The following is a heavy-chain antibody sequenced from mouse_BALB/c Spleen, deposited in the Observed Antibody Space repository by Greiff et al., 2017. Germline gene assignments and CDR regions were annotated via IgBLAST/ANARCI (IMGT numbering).Heavy chain of an antibody. J-gene: IGHJ3*01. Sequence: VQLKQSGPGLVAPSQSLSITCTVSGFSLTSYGVHWVRQPPGKGLEWLGVIWAGGSTNYNSALMSRLSISKDNSKSQVFLKMNSLQTDDTAMYYCAIVPDYYGSSYRSRFAYWGQGTLVTVSA. CDR2: IWAGGST. CDR1: GFSLTSYG. D-gene: IGHD1-1*01. CDR3: AIVPDYYGSSYRSRFAY. V-gene: IGHV2-9*02.